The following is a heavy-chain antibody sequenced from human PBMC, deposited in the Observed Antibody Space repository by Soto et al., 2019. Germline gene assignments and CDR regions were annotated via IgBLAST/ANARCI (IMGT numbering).Heavy chain of an antibody. CDR2: ISPLKGRT. J-gene: IGHJ1*01. CDR3: AMEYGGRPEYFKH. Sequence: QVQLVQSGSDLKRPGASMKVSCKASGYTFTSYGISWVRQAPGQGLEWMAWISPLKGRTQYSQKAQGRVTLSTDTSSSTAYREKTTLKVDAAPVYYCAMEYGGRPEYFKHWGQGTLVTVS. CDR1: GYTFTSYG. D-gene: IGHD4-17*01. V-gene: IGHV1-18*04.